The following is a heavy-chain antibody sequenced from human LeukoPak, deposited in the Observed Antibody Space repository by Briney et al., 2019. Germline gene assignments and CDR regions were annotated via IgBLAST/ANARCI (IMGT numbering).Heavy chain of an antibody. D-gene: IGHD2-2*03. CDR1: GFTFSSYA. CDR2: ISGSGPYT. CDR3: AKHGYCSAISCFFDF. J-gene: IGHJ4*02. Sequence: GGALRLSCSAPGFTFSSYARSWVRQAPGKGLEWVSAISGSGPYTFYTDSVKGRFTSSRDSSKITLYLQMNSLRAEDTALYYCAKHGYCSAISCFFDFWGQGTQVTVSS. V-gene: IGHV3-23*01.